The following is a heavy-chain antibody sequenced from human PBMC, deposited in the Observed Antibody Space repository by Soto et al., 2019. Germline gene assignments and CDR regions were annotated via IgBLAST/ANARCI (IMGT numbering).Heavy chain of an antibody. D-gene: IGHD1-26*01. Sequence: EVQLVESGGGLVEPGGSLRLSCAASGVTFSIAWMSWVRQAPGKGLEWVGRIKSIRAGGTTDYAAPVRGRFTISRDDSKSTLYLQMNSLKTEDTAVYYCTADPPSGSSIIGSWGQGTLVAGSS. CDR2: IKSIRAGGTT. CDR1: GVTFSIAW. V-gene: IGHV3-15*07. CDR3: TADPPSGSSIIGS. J-gene: IGHJ4*02.